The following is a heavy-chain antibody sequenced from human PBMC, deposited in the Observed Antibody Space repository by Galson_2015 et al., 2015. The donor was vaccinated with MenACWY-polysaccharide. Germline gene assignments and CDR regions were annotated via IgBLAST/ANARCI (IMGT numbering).Heavy chain of an antibody. CDR2: INGGSSTI. J-gene: IGHJ4*02. CDR3: ARDSGIAVADDY. Sequence: SLRLSCAASGFTFSTYSMTWVRQAPGQGLEWVSYINGGSSTIYYADSVKGRFTISRDNAKNSLYLQMNSLRDDDTAVYYCARDSGIAVADDYWGQGTLVTVSS. D-gene: IGHD6-13*01. CDR1: GFTFSTYS. V-gene: IGHV3-48*02.